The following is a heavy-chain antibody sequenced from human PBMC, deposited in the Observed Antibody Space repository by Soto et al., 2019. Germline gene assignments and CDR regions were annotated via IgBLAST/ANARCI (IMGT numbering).Heavy chain of an antibody. J-gene: IGHJ6*02. V-gene: IGHV3-21*01. D-gene: IGHD2-2*02. CDR1: GVTFSTYR. CDR3: AREYTAWPLAYGLDV. Sequence: PGGALRLSCVGSGVTFSTYRINWVRQAPGKGLEWVSSISSRSDIYYADSVKGRFTISRDNAKNSVSLQMNSLRAEDTAVYYCAREYTAWPLAYGLDVWGQGTTVTV. CDR2: ISSRSDI.